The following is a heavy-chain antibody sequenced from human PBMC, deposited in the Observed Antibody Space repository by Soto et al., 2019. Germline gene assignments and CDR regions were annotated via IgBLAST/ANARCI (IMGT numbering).Heavy chain of an antibody. CDR1: GFTFSSYA. J-gene: IGHJ4*02. D-gene: IGHD2-15*01. CDR2: ISGSGGST. V-gene: IGHV3-23*01. Sequence: PGESLKISCAASGFTFSSYAMSWVRQAPGKGLEWVSAISGSGGSTYYADSVKGRFTISRDNSKNTLYLQMNSLRAEDTAVYYCAKGPAGFYCSGGSCSIYWGQGTLVTVSS. CDR3: AKGPAGFYCSGGSCSIY.